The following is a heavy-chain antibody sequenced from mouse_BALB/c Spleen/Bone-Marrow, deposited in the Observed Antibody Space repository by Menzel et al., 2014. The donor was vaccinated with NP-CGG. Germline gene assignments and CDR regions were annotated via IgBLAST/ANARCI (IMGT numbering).Heavy chain of an antibody. V-gene: IGHV1-37*01. CDR2: INPYNGDS. CDR3: GRGGLLLIFDS. CDR1: GYSFTGYF. J-gene: IGHJ4*01. Sequence: LVESGPELVKPGASVKISCKASGYSFTGYFMNWVKHNHGKSLEWIGLINPYNGDSFYNQKFMGKATLTVDKSSNRAHMELLSLTSEDSAVYYCGRGGLLLIFDSWGQGTSVTVSS. D-gene: IGHD1-1*01.